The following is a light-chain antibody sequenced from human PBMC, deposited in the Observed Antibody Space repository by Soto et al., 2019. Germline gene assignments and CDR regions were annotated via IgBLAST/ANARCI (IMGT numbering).Light chain of an antibody. Sequence: DTKMNQSPSSLSASVGDRVTLTCRASQGIGKSVAWYQQKPGKGPKLLIYAASTLQSGVPSRFSGSESGTDFTLTISSLEPEDFAVFYCPQRSVWPWTFGQGTKVDI. CDR2: AAS. V-gene: IGKV1-27*01. CDR1: QGIGKS. J-gene: IGKJ1*01. CDR3: PQRSVWPWT.